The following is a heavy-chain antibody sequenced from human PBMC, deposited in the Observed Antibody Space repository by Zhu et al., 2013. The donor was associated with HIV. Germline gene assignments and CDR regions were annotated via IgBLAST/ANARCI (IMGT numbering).Heavy chain of an antibody. Sequence: QVQLQESGPGLVKPSETLSLTCTVSGFSISSGYYWGWIRKPPGKGLEWIGAIYHNGNTFYNPSLKSRVTISVDTSENQFSLKLNSVTAADTALYYCAREMGQRLVQNAFDFWGLGDRGHRLS. J-gene: IGHJ3*01. CDR3: AREMGQRLVQNAFDF. CDR1: GFSISSGYY. CDR2: IYHNGNT. D-gene: IGHD6-13*01. V-gene: IGHV4-38-2*02.